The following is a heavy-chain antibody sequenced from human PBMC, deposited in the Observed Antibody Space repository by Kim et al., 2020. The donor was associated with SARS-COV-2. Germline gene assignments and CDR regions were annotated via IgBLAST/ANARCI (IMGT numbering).Heavy chain of an antibody. J-gene: IGHJ6*02. V-gene: IGHV3-43*02. D-gene: IGHD5-18*01. CDR3: AKAFGYSYASYYYYGMDV. CDR2: ISGDGGST. Sequence: GSLRLSCAASGFTFDDYAMPWVRQAPGKGLEWVSLISGDGGSTYYADSVKGRFTISRDNSKNSLYLQMNSLRTEDTALYYCAKAFGYSYASYYYYGMDVWGQGTTVTVSS. CDR1: GFTFDDYA.